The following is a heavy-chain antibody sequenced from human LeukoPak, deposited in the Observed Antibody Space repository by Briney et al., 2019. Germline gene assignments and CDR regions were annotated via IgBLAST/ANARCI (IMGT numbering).Heavy chain of an antibody. CDR3: ARDHNYAFDN. D-gene: IGHD1-1*01. CDR2: IGIDSGNT. Sequence: GGSLRLSCTASGFPFIEYSLNWVRQVPGKGLEWISYIGIDSGNTKYADSVRGRFTISADKAKNSLYLQMNSLRVEDTAVYYCARDHNYAFDNWGQGTLVSVAS. CDR1: GFPFIEYS. J-gene: IGHJ4*02. V-gene: IGHV3-48*01.